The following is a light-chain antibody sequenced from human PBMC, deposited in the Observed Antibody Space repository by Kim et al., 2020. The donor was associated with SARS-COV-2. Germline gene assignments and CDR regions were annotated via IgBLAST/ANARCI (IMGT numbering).Light chain of an antibody. Sequence: EIVLTQSPATLSLSPGERATLSCRASQSVSSYLAWYQQKRGQAPRLLIYDASNRATRIPARFSGSGSGTDFTLTISSLEPEDFAVYYCQQRSNWPLTFGGGTKVDIK. CDR1: QSVSSY. V-gene: IGKV3-11*01. J-gene: IGKJ4*01. CDR3: QQRSNWPLT. CDR2: DAS.